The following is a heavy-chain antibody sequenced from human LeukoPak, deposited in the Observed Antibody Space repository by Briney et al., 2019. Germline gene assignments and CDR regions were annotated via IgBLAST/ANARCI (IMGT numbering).Heavy chain of an antibody. D-gene: IGHD1-26*01. CDR1: GLTFSSYW. V-gene: IGHV3-7*01. J-gene: IGHJ4*02. CDR2: MNIDGSER. Sequence: GGSLRLSCEASGLTFSSYWMGWVRQAPGKRPEWVANMNIDGSERYYADSVKGRFTISRDNARNSVFLQMSGLRVEDTAVYYCARDPVEWELLLDYWGQGTLVTVSS. CDR3: ARDPVEWELLLDY.